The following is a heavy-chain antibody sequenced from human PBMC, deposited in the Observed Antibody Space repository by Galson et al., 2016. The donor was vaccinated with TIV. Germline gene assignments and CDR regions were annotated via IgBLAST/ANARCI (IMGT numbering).Heavy chain of an antibody. CDR1: GGTFSNFA. CDR3: ARDVPCGGACYYFDY. J-gene: IGHJ4*02. CDR2: IIPMFAKA. D-gene: IGHD3-10*01. V-gene: IGHV1-69*13. Sequence: SVKVSCKASGGTFSNFAFYWVRQAPGQGLEWMGLIIPMFAKANYAQNYQGRLTITADGSTSTVYMELSSLRSDDTAVYYCARDVPCGGACYYFDYWGQGTLVTVSA.